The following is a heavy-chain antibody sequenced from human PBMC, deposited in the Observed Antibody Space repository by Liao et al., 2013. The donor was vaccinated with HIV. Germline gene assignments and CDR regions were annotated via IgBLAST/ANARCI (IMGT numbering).Heavy chain of an antibody. V-gene: IGHV4-39*07. Sequence: QLQLQESGPGLVKPSETLSLTCTVSHDSISSNNYYWGWIRQPPGKGLEWIGTIYYSGSTYYNPSLKSRVTISVDTSKTQFSLKVSSVTAADTAVYYCARSYSTGSIPNWFGPWGQGALVTVSS. CDR2: IYYSGST. CDR1: HDSISSNNYY. J-gene: IGHJ5*02. D-gene: IGHD2-15*01. CDR3: ARSYSTGSIPNWFGP.